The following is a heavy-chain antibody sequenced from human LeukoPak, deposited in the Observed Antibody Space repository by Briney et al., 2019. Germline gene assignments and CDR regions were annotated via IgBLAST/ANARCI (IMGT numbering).Heavy chain of an antibody. CDR1: GGSTSSNKYY. D-gene: IGHD1-26*01. CDR2: IYYSGST. CDR3: ATPYSGGYQGLDI. Sequence: SSETLSLTCTVSGGSTSSNKYYWGWIRQPPGKGLEWIGSIYYSGSTYYNPTLKSRVTIFVDTSKNQFSLKLSSVTAADTAVYYCATPYSGGYQGLDIWGQGTMVTVSS. J-gene: IGHJ3*02. V-gene: IGHV4-39*01.